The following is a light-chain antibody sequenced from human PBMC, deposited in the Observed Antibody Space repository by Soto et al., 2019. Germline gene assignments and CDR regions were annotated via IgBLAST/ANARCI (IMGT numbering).Light chain of an antibody. Sequence: QSVLTQPRSVSGSPGQSVTISCTGTSSDVGAYNYVSWYQRHAGKGPKLIIHDVSARPSGVPDRFSASKSGNTASLTISGLQNEHEAAYSCSSYGGNYVYVFGSGTKVTV. V-gene: IGLV2-11*01. J-gene: IGLJ1*01. CDR1: SSDVGAYNY. CDR2: DVS. CDR3: SSYGGNYVYV.